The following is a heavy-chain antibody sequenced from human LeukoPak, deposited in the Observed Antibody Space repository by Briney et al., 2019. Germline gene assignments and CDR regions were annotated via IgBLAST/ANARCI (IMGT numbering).Heavy chain of an antibody. V-gene: IGHV1-18*01. J-gene: IGHJ4*02. CDR1: GYTFTSYG. CDR3: ARVAPYSGSYYPPVY. CDR2: ISAYNGNT. D-gene: IGHD1-26*01. Sequence: ASVKVSCKASGYTFTSYGISWVRQAPGQGLEWMGWISAYNGNTNYAQELQGRVTMTTDTSTSTAYMELRSLRSDDTAVYYCARVAPYSGSYYPPVYWGQGTLVTVSS.